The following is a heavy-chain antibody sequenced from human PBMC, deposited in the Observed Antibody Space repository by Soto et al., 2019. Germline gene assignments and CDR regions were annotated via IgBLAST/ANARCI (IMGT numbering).Heavy chain of an antibody. CDR1: GYTFTDYY. J-gene: IGHJ2*01. V-gene: IGHV1-2*02. D-gene: IGHD2-2*01. CDR3: AIRTGQLAIISEFDGDWFFEV. CDR2: INPDSGGT. Sequence: QEQLVQSGAVVKKPGASLKVSCKASGYTFTDYYIHWVRQAPGQGLEWVGWINPDSGGTNLAQRFQGRVTMTSDTSINTAYMELSSLRSDDTAVYYCAIRTGQLAIISEFDGDWFFEVWGRGTLVTVSS.